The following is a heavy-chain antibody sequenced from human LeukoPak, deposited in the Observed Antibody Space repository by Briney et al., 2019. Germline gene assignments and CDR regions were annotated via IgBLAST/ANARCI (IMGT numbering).Heavy chain of an antibody. J-gene: IGHJ4*02. Sequence: PGGSLRLSCAASGFTFSSYGMHWVRQAPGKGLEWVAVISYDGSNKYYADSVKGRFTISRDNSKNTLYLQMNRLRAEDTAVYYCAKDSLSGWLDHWGQGTLVTVSS. D-gene: IGHD6-19*01. CDR2: ISYDGSNK. CDR1: GFTFSSYG. V-gene: IGHV3-30*18. CDR3: AKDSLSGWLDH.